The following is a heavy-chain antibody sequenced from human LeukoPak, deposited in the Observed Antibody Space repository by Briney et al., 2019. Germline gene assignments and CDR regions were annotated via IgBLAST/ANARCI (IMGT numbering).Heavy chain of an antibody. D-gene: IGHD3-3*02. CDR2: IYYSGST. Sequence: SETLSLTCTVSGGSISSYYWGWIRQPPGKGLGGIGYIYYSGSTNYNPSLKSRATISVDTSKNQFSLKLSSVTAADTAVYYCARLRSIFGVARGYYYYGMDVWGQGTTVTVSS. CDR3: ARLRSIFGVARGYYYYGMDV. V-gene: IGHV4-59*08. J-gene: IGHJ6*02. CDR1: GGSISSYY.